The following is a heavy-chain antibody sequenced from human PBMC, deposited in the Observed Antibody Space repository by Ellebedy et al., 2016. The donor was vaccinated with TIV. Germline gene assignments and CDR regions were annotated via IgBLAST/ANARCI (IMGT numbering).Heavy chain of an antibody. CDR3: ARDRIAVADNWFDP. D-gene: IGHD6-19*01. V-gene: IGHV3-74*01. CDR1: GFTFSSYW. CDR2: MKGDGSSV. Sequence: GESLKISCAASGFTFSSYWMYWVRQAPGKGLEWVSRMKGDGSSVTYADSVKGRFTISRDDAKNSLYLQMNSLRDEDTAVYYCARDRIAVADNWFDPWGQGTLVTVSS. J-gene: IGHJ5*02.